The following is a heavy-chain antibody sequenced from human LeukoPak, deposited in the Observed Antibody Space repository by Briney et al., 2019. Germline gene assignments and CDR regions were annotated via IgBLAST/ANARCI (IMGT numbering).Heavy chain of an antibody. CDR2: MNPNSGNT. Sequence: ASVKVSCKASGYTFTSYDINWVRQATGQGLEWMGWMNPNSGNTGYAQKFQGRVTMTRNTSISTAYMELSSLRSEDTAVYYCARAITNPNIAVAGTSKKVNWFDPWGQGNLVTVSS. D-gene: IGHD6-19*01. J-gene: IGHJ5*02. CDR3: ARAITNPNIAVAGTSKKVNWFDP. V-gene: IGHV1-8*01. CDR1: GYTFTSYD.